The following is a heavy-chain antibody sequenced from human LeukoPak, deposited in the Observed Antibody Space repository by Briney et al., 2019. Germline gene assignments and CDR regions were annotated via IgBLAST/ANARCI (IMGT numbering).Heavy chain of an antibody. Sequence: SVKVSCKASGGTFSSYAISWVRQAPGQGLEWMGGIIPIFGTANYAQKFQGRVTITADESTSTAYMELSSLRSEDTAVYYCARAPLYCSSTSCYTRDYYYHYYMDVWGKGTTVTVSS. CDR2: IIPIFGTA. V-gene: IGHV1-69*01. J-gene: IGHJ6*03. D-gene: IGHD2-2*02. CDR1: GGTFSSYA. CDR3: ARAPLYCSSTSCYTRDYYYHYYMDV.